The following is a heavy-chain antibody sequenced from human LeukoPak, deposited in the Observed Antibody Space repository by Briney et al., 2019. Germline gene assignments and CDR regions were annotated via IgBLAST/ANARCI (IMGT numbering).Heavy chain of an antibody. D-gene: IGHD2-2*01. J-gene: IGHJ4*02. CDR3: AREGLGFHQLLFGYFDY. V-gene: IGHV1-69*13. CDR1: GGTFSSYA. Sequence: ASVKVSCKAPGGTFSSYAISWVRQAPGQGLEWMGGIIPIFGTANYAQKFQGRVTITADESTSTAYMELSSLRSEDTAVYYCAREGLGFHQLLFGYFDYWGQGTLVTVSS. CDR2: IIPIFGTA.